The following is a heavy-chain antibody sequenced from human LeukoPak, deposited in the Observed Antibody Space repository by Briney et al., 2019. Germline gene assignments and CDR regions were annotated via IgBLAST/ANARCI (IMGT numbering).Heavy chain of an antibody. V-gene: IGHV3-11*04. Sequence: GGSLRLSCAASGFTFSDYYMSWIRQAPGKGLEWVSYISSSGSTIYYADSVKGRFTISRDNAKNSLYLQMNSLRAEDMAVYYCARSDYCSGGSCYSNYYYYMDVWGKGTTVTVSS. CDR1: GFTFSDYY. J-gene: IGHJ6*03. CDR3: ARSDYCSGGSCYSNYYYYMDV. D-gene: IGHD2-15*01. CDR2: ISSSGSTI.